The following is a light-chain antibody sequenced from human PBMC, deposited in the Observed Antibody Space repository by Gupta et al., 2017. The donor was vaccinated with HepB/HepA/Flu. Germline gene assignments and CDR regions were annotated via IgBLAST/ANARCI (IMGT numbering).Light chain of an antibody. J-gene: IGLJ2*01. CDR1: SSNIGAGYD. V-gene: IGLV1-40*01. Sequence: QSVLTQPPSVPGAPGQRVTISCTGSSSNIGAGYDVHWYQQLPGTAPKLLIYGNNHRPSGVPDRFSCYKAGSSASPTIAVLPAEEEVYYCGPSYDTRLSGFVFGGGTKVTVL. CDR3: PSYDTRLSGFV. CDR2: GNN.